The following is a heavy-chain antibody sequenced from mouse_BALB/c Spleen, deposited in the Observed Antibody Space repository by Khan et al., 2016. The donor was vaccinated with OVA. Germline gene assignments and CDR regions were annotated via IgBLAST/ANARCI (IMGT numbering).Heavy chain of an antibody. J-gene: IGHJ2*01. CDR1: GYSITSDYA. CDR3: TNHDGYSDY. Sequence: EVQLQESGPGLVKPSQSLSLTCTVTGYSITSDYAWNWIRQFPGNKLGWMGSISYSGSTNYNPSLKSRISITRDTSTTQFFLQLNSVTTEDTSTYYYTNHDGYSDYWGQGTTLTVSS. V-gene: IGHV3-2*02. CDR2: ISYSGST. D-gene: IGHD1-2*01.